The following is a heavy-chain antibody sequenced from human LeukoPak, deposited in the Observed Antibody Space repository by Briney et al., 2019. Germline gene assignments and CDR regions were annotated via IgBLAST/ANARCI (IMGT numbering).Heavy chain of an antibody. CDR3: AKGHYGDYFSGNWFDP. V-gene: IGHV3-9*01. D-gene: IGHD4-17*01. CDR2: ISWNSGSI. CDR1: GFTFDDYA. J-gene: IGHJ5*02. Sequence: PGRSLRLSCAASGFTFDDYAMHWVRQAPGKGLEWVSGISWNSGSIGYADSVKGRFTISRDNAKNSLYLQMNSLRAEDTALYYCAKGHYGDYFSGNWFDPWGQGTLVTVSS.